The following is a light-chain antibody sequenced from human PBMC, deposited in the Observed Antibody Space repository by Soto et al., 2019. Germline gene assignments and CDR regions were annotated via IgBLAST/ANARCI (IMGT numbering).Light chain of an antibody. J-gene: IGLJ1*01. CDR2: EVS. CDR3: SSYTSSSTLDYV. Sequence: SALTQPASVSGSPGQSITISCAGTSSDVGGYNYVSWYQHQPGKAPKLMIYEVSNRPSGVSNRFSGSKSGNTASLTISGLQAEDEADYYCSSYTSSSTLDYVFGTGTKVTVL. V-gene: IGLV2-14*01. CDR1: SSDVGGYNY.